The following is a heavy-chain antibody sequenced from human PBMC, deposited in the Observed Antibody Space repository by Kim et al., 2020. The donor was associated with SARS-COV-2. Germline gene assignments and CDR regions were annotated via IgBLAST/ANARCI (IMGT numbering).Heavy chain of an antibody. D-gene: IGHD3-3*01. V-gene: IGHV3-33*01. CDR3: ARVGEAWSMTYYFDY. CDR2: IWYDGSNK. J-gene: IGHJ4*02. CDR1: GFTFSSYG. Sequence: GGSLRLSCAASGFTFSSYGMHWVRQAPGKGLEWVAVIWYDGSNKYYADSVKGRFTISRDNSKNTLYLQMNSLRAEDTAVYYCARVGEAWSMTYYFDYWGQGTLVTVSS.